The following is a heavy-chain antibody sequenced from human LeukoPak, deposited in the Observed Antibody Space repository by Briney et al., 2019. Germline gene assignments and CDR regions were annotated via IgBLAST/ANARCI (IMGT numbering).Heavy chain of an antibody. Sequence: GGSLRLSCAASGFTFSSYAMSWVRQAPGKGLEWVSAISGSGGSTYYADSVKGRFTISRDNSKNTLYLQVNSLRAEDTAVYYCAKSGAMVRGVIITLPSYFDYWGQGTLVTVSS. D-gene: IGHD3-10*01. CDR2: ISGSGGST. CDR3: AKSGAMVRGVIITLPSYFDY. V-gene: IGHV3-23*01. J-gene: IGHJ4*02. CDR1: GFTFSSYA.